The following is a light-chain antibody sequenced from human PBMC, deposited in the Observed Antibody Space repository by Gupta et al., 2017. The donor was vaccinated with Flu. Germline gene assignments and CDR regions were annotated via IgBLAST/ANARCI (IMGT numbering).Light chain of an antibody. J-gene: IGLJ1*01. CDR3: SSYTSISTPYV. CDR2: DVS. Sequence: STDVGGDNSFSWYQQYPGKAPKLIIFDVSHRPSGVSNRFLGSKSGNTASLTISGLQTEDEADYYCSSYTSISTPYVFGSGTKVTVL. CDR1: STDVGGDNS. V-gene: IGLV2-14*03.